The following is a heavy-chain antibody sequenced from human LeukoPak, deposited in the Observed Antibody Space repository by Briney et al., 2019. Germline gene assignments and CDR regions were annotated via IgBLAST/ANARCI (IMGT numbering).Heavy chain of an antibody. V-gene: IGHV3-64*01. CDR2: ITGNGGDT. CDR3: ASLDTSMA. Sequence: GGSLRLPCAASGFTFSRNNMHWVRQAPGKGLEYVSSITGNGGDTYYANSVKGRSTISRDNSKNMLYLQMGSLRTEDMGVYYCASLDTSMAWGQGTLVIVSS. J-gene: IGHJ5*02. CDR1: GFTFSRNN. D-gene: IGHD5-18*01.